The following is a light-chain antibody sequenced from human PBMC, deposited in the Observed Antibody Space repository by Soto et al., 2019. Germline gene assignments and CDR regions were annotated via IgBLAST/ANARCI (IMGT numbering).Light chain of an antibody. J-gene: IGLJ1*01. CDR3: QSADSSGTYV. CDR1: ALPKQY. Sequence: SYELTQSPSVSVSPGQTARITCSGDALPKQYAYWYQQKPGQAPVLVIYKDSGRPSGIPERFSGSSSGTTVTLTISGVQAEDEADYYCQSADSSGTYVFGIGTKLTVL. V-gene: IGLV3-25*03. CDR2: KDS.